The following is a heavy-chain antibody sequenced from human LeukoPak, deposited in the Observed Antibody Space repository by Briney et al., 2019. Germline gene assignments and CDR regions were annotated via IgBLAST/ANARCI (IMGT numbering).Heavy chain of an antibody. D-gene: IGHD5-12*01. CDR1: GYTFTSYD. CDR3: ARVNIVATNSYYYYYGMDV. Sequence: ASVKVSCKASGYTFTSYDINWVRQAPGQGLEWMGWMNPNSGNTGYAQKFQGRVTMTRNTSISTAYMELSSLRSEDTAVYYCARVNIVATNSYYYYYGMDVWGQGTTVTVSS. V-gene: IGHV1-8*01. J-gene: IGHJ6*02. CDR2: MNPNSGNT.